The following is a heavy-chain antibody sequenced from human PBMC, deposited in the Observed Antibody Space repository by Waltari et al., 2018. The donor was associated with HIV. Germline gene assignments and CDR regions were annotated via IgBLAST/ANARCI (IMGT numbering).Heavy chain of an antibody. CDR1: GFTFSTYG. D-gene: IGHD5-18*01. CDR3: AKDRGGYSYIFDF. CDR2: ISYDVSNK. J-gene: IGHJ4*02. Sequence: QVQLVESGGGVVQPGRSLRLSCAASGFTFSTYGIHWVRQAPGKGLEWVAVISYDVSNKYYADSVKGRFNISRDNSKNTLYLQMNSLRAEDTAVYYCAKDRGGYSYIFDFWGQGTLVTVSS. V-gene: IGHV3-30*18.